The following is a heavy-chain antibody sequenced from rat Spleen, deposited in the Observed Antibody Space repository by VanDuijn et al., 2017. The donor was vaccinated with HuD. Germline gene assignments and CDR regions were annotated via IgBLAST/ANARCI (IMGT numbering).Heavy chain of an antibody. Sequence: EVQLVESGGGLVQPGRSMKLSCAASGFTFSNYYMAWVRQAPKKGLEWVATISFDGSNTYYRDSVKGRFTISRDNAKSTLYLQMDSLRSEDTATYYCARRGYLSNWYFDFWGPGIMVTVSS. CDR1: GFTFSNYY. V-gene: IGHV5-7*01. CDR2: ISFDGSNT. D-gene: IGHD2-7*01. J-gene: IGHJ1*01. CDR3: ARRGYLSNWYFDF.